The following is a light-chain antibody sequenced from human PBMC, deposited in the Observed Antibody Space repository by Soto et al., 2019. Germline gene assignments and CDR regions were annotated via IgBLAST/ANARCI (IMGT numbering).Light chain of an antibody. Sequence: DIQMTQSPSSLSASVGDRVTMTCRASQDIANYLVWYQQQPGKVPKLLIYAASTLHSGAPSRFSGSGSGTDFTLTINSLQPEDVGTYYCQQSYSTPLTFGGGTKVEIK. CDR2: AAS. CDR1: QDIANY. V-gene: IGKV1-27*01. CDR3: QQSYSTPLT. J-gene: IGKJ4*01.